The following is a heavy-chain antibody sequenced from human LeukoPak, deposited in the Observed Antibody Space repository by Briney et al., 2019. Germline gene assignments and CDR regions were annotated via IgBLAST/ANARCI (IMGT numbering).Heavy chain of an antibody. D-gene: IGHD5-24*01. CDR3: AREREMATIRLDAFDI. V-gene: IGHV1-46*01. CDR1: GYTFTTYY. CDR2: INSSDGST. J-gene: IGHJ3*02. Sequence: ASVKVSCKASGYTFTTYYMHRVRQAPGQGREGMGIINSSDGSTRYEKKFQGRVSMTSDTSTSTVYMELSRRRCEDAAVYYCAREREMATIRLDAFDIWGQGTMVTVSS.